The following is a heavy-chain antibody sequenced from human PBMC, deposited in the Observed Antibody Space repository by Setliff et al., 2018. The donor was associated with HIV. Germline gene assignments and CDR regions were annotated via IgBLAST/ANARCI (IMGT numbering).Heavy chain of an antibody. CDR1: GYTFTTYA. Sequence: ASVKVSCKASGYTFTTYAIRWVRQAPGQGLEWMGWIRAYNGKTHYAQKFQGRDTMTTDTSTNTAYMDLRSLRSDDTAVYYCAKCSEMLGTPATSSGYYCGWFDPWGQGTLVTVSS. CDR2: IRAYNGKT. D-gene: IGHD3-22*01. J-gene: IGHJ5*02. V-gene: IGHV1-18*01. CDR3: AKCSEMLGTPATSSGYYCGWFDP.